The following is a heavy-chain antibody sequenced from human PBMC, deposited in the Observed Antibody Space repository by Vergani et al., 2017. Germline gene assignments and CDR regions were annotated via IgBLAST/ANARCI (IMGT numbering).Heavy chain of an antibody. CDR3: ARHMRGWNVLSPANWFDA. Sequence: EVQLVQSGAEVKKPGESLKISCKGSGYSFTSYWIGWVRQMPGKGLEWMGIIYPGDSDTRYSPSFQGQVTISADKSISTAYLQWSSLKASDTAMYYCARHMRGWNVLSPANWFDAWGQGTLVTVSS. CDR1: GYSFTSYW. V-gene: IGHV5-51*01. J-gene: IGHJ5*02. D-gene: IGHD1-1*01. CDR2: IYPGDSDT.